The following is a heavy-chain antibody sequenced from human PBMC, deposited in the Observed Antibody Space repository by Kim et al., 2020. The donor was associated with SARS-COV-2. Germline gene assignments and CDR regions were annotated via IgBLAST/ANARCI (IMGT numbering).Heavy chain of an antibody. J-gene: IGHJ6*02. CDR3: ARDSRDGYNYYYYGMDV. D-gene: IGHD5-12*01. V-gene: IGHV1-46*01. Sequence: FQGRVTMTRDTSPSTVYMELSSLRSEDTAVYYCARDSRDGYNYYYYGMDVWGQGTTVTVSS.